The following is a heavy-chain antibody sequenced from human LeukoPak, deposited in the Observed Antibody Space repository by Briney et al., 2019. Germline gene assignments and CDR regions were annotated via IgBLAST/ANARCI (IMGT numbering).Heavy chain of an antibody. D-gene: IGHD3-10*01. V-gene: IGHV3-30*04. Sequence: PGGSLRLSCAASGFTFTNYCIHWVRRAPGKGPEWVAVISYDGSNTYYADSVKGRFTISRDNSKNTVYLQMNSLRPEDTAVYYCARDPTMVRGTMDVWGKGTTVTVSS. J-gene: IGHJ6*03. CDR1: GFTFTNYC. CDR2: ISYDGSNT. CDR3: ARDPTMVRGTMDV.